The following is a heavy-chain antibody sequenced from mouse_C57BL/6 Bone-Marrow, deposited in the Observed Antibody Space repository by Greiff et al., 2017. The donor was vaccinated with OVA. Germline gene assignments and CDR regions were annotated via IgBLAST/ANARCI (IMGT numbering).Heavy chain of an antibody. V-gene: IGHV1-22*01. CDR1: GYTFTDYN. J-gene: IGHJ3*01. D-gene: IGHD2-4*01. CDR3: ARRDGYDYTWFAY. Sequence: EVQLQQSGPELVQPGASVKMSCKASGYTFTDYNMHWVKQSHGKSLEWIGYINPNNGGTSYNQKFKGKATLTVNTSSSTAYMELRSLTSEDSAVYYCARRDGYDYTWFAYWGQGTLVTVSA. CDR2: INPNNGGT.